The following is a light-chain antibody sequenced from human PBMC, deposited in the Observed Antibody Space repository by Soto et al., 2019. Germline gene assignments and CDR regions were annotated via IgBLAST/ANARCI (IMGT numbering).Light chain of an antibody. CDR3: SSYAGSSIYV. V-gene: IGLV2-8*01. J-gene: IGLJ1*01. Sequence: QSVLTQPPSASGSPGQSVTFSCTGTSSDVGRYDYVSWYQQHPGKAPKLLIYGVTKRPAGVPDRFSGSKSGNTASLTVSGLQTEDEAYYYCSSYAGSSIYVFGTGTKVTVL. CDR1: SSDVGRYDY. CDR2: GVT.